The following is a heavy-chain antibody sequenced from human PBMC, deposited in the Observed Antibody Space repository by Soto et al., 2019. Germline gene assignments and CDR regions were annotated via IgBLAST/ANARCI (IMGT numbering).Heavy chain of an antibody. CDR2: INHSGST. CDR3: ARELLDYGGNSGFDY. Sequence: QVQLQQWGAGLLKPSETLSLTCAVYGGSFSGYYWGWIRQPPGKGLEWIGEINHSGSTNYNPSLKSRVTISVDTSKNQFSLKLSSVTAADTAVYYCARELLDYGGNSGFDYWGQGTLVTVSS. V-gene: IGHV4-34*01. J-gene: IGHJ4*02. D-gene: IGHD4-17*01. CDR1: GGSFSGYY.